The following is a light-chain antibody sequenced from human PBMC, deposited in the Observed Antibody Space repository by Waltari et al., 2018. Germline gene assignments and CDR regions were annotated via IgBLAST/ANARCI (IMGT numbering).Light chain of an antibody. Sequence: EIVLTQSPGTLSLSPGERATLSCRASQTVATSYLAWYQHKPGQAPRLLIYNTSYRATGIPERFIGSGSGTDFTLTISSLEPEDFAIYYCQQRSNWPPTYTFGQGTKVEIK. J-gene: IGKJ2*01. V-gene: IGKV3-11*01. CDR2: NTS. CDR1: QTVATSY. CDR3: QQRSNWPPTYT.